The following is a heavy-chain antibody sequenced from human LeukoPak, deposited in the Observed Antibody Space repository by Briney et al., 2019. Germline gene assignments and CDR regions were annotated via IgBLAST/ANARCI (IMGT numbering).Heavy chain of an antibody. V-gene: IGHV1-2*02. CDR3: ARTVGSSAVALY. J-gene: IGHJ4*02. Sequence: GASVKVSCKASGYTFTGYYMHWVRQAPGQGLEWMGWINPNSGGTNYAQKFQGRVTMTRDTSTSTAYMELSRLRSDDTAVYYCARTVGSSAVALYWGQGTLVTVSS. CDR2: INPNSGGT. D-gene: IGHD6-6*01. CDR1: GYTFTGYY.